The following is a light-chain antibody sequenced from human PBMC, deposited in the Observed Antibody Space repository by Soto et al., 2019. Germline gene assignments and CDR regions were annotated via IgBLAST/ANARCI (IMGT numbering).Light chain of an antibody. Sequence: EIVLTQSPGTLSLSPGERATLSCRASQSVSSSYLAWYQQKPGQAPRLLIYGASSRATGIPPRFSGSGSGTEFTLTISSLQSEDFAVYYCQQYNNWPAITFGQGTRLE. J-gene: IGKJ5*01. CDR3: QQYNNWPAIT. CDR2: GAS. CDR1: QSVSSSY. V-gene: IGKV3D-15*01.